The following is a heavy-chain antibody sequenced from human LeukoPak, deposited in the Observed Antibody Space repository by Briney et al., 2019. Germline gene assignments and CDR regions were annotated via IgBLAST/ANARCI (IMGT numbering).Heavy chain of an antibody. J-gene: IGHJ4*02. CDR1: GFTFSSYA. CDR3: ANTLGSGRVQGPDY. D-gene: IGHD6-19*01. V-gene: IGHV3-30-3*01. CDR2: ISYDGSNK. Sequence: GALRLSCAASGFTFSSYAMHWVRQAPGKGLEWVAVISYDGSNKYYADSVKGRFTISRDNSKNTLYLQMNSLRAEDTAVYYCANTLGSGRVQGPDYWGQGTLVTVYS.